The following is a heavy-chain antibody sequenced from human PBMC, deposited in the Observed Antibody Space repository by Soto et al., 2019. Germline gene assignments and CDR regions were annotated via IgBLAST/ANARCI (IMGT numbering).Heavy chain of an antibody. CDR2: IYYSGST. Sequence: QVHLQESGPGLVKPSETLSLTCTVSGGSVSSGTYFWSWIRQSPGKRLEWIAYIYYSGSTNYNPSLKSRATISLDTSKSQVSLTLTSVTPADAAVYYCARSPNYYYYGFDVWGQGTTVIVSS. V-gene: IGHV4-61*01. CDR3: ARSPNYYYYGFDV. J-gene: IGHJ6*02. CDR1: GGSVSSGTYF.